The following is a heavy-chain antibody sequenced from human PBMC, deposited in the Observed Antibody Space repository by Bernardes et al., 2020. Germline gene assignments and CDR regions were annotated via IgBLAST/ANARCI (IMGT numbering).Heavy chain of an antibody. Sequence: TLSLTCAVYGGSFSGYYWSWIRQPPGKGLEWIGEINHSGSTNYNPSLKSRVTISVDTSKNQFSLKLSSVTAADTAVYYCASNRWGSGSYSDYWGQGTLVTVSS. D-gene: IGHD3-10*01. CDR1: GGSFSGYY. V-gene: IGHV4-34*01. CDR2: INHSGST. J-gene: IGHJ4*02. CDR3: ASNRWGSGSYSDY.